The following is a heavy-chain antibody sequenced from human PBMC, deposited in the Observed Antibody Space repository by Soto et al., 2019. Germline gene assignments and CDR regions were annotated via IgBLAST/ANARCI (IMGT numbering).Heavy chain of an antibody. Sequence: ASVKVSCKASGYTFTGYYMHWVRQAPGQGLEWMGWINPNSGGTNYAQKFQGRVTMTRDTSISTAYMELSRLRSDDTAVYYCARDRQWLVLGFLDYWDQGTLVTVSS. CDR2: INPNSGGT. CDR3: ARDRQWLVLGFLDY. D-gene: IGHD6-19*01. V-gene: IGHV1-2*02. CDR1: GYTFTGYY. J-gene: IGHJ4*02.